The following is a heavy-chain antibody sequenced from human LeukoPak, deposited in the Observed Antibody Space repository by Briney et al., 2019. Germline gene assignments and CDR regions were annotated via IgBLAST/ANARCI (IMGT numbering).Heavy chain of an antibody. CDR3: ASKIHLSRSYLRDAFDI. V-gene: IGHV1-2*02. J-gene: IGHJ4*02. Sequence: GASVKVSCKASGYTFTGYYIHWVRQAPGQGLEWMGWINPNSGGTNSAQKFQGRVTMTRDTSINTAYMVLSSLRSDDTAVYYCASKIHLSRSYLRDAFDIWGQGTLVTVSS. CDR1: GYTFTGYY. CDR2: INPNSGGT. D-gene: IGHD3-16*01.